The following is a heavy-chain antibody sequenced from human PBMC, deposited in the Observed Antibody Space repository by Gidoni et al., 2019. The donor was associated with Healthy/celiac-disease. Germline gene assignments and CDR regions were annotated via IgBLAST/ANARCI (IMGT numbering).Heavy chain of an antibody. CDR3: AKDSPYSSY. Sequence: GSGGSTYYADSVKGRFTISRDNSKNTLYLQMNSLRAEDTAVYYCAKDSPYSSYWGQGTLVTVSS. V-gene: IGHV3-23*01. J-gene: IGHJ4*02. CDR2: GSGGST. D-gene: IGHD6-13*01.